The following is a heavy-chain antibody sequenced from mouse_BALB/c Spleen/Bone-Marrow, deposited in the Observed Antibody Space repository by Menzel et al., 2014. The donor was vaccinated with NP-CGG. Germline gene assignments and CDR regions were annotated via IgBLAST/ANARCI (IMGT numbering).Heavy chain of an antibody. Sequence: VKLMESGPGLVAPSQSLSITCTVSGFSLTSYGVHWVRRPPGKGLERLGVIWAGGSTNYNSALMSRLSISKDNSKSQVFLKMNSLQTDATAMYYCARDYGHYWFFDVWGAGTTVTVSS. CDR2: IWAGGST. CDR1: GFSLTSYG. V-gene: IGHV2-9*02. D-gene: IGHD1-1*02. J-gene: IGHJ1*01. CDR3: ARDYGHYWFFDV.